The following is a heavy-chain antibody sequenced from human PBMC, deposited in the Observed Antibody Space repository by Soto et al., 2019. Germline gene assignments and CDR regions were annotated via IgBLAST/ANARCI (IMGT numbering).Heavy chain of an antibody. CDR2: ISAHNGNT. D-gene: IGHD1-1*01. CDR3: ARGRYGDY. V-gene: IGHV1-18*01. J-gene: IGHJ4*02. Sequence: QVHLVQSGAEVKKPGASVKVSCKASGYTFTSYGITWVRQAPGQGLEWMGWISAHNGNTDYAQKLQGRVSVTRDTSTSTAYMELRSLISDYTAVYYCARGRYGDYWGQGALVTVSS. CDR1: GYTFTSYG.